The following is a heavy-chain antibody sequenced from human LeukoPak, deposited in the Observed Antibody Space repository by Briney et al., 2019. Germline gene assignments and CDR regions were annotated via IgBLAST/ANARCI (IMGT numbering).Heavy chain of an antibody. V-gene: IGHV1-18*04. CDR2: ISAYNGNT. D-gene: IGHD2-15*01. Sequence: ASVKVSCKASGYTFTSYGISWVRQAPGQGLEWMGWISAYNGNTNYAQKLQGRVTMTTDTSTSTAYMELRSLRSDDTAVYYCARGRRCSGGSCYSSWYYFDYWGQGTLVTVSS. J-gene: IGHJ4*02. CDR1: GYTFTSYG. CDR3: ARGRRCSGGSCYSSWYYFDY.